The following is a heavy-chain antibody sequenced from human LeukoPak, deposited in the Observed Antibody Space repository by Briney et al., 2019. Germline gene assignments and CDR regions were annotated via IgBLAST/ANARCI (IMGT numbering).Heavy chain of an antibody. J-gene: IGHJ4*02. CDR1: GYSISSGYF. D-gene: IGHD3-22*01. CDR3: ARDGYYYEGSFEY. Sequence: EILSLTCAVSGYSISSGYFWAWIRQPPGKGLEWIGSISHSGSSYSKPSLKSRVIISVETSNNQFSLKLTSVTAADTATYYCARDGYYYEGSFEYWGQG. CDR2: ISHSGSS. V-gene: IGHV4-38-2*02.